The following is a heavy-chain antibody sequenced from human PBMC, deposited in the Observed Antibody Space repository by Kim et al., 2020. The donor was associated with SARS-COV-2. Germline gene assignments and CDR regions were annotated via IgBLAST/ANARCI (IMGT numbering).Heavy chain of an antibody. D-gene: IGHD3-16*01. J-gene: IGHJ5*01. V-gene: IGHV3-43*02. CDR1: GFTFDNYA. Sequence: GGSLRLSCATSGFTFDNYAINWVRQSPGKGLEWLSLISGDGTDICYAASVRGRFTATKDNSKNSLFLQMITLTTEDTAFYFCSKETGNFVDPGGYHHSWG. CDR2: ISGDGTDI. CDR3: SKETGNFVDPGGYHHS.